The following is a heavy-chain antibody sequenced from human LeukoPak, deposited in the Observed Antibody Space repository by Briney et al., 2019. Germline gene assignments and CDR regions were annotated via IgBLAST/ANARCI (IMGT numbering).Heavy chain of an antibody. D-gene: IGHD3-10*01. J-gene: IGHJ6*04. Sequence: PGGSLRLSCAASGFTFSSYEMNWVREAPGKGLEWVSYIRSSGSTIYYADSVKGRFTISRDKAKNSLYLQMNSLRAEDTAVYYCAREGYYGSGSYSYYYYGMDVWGKGTTVTVSS. CDR2: IRSSGSTI. CDR3: AREGYYGSGSYSYYYYGMDV. CDR1: GFTFSSYE. V-gene: IGHV3-48*03.